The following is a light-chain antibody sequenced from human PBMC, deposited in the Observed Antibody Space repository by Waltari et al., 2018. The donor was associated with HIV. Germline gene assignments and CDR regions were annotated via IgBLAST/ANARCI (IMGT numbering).Light chain of an antibody. CDR3: CSNAGSHVV. J-gene: IGLJ2*01. Sequence: QSALTQPRSVSGSPGQSVTISCTGISSDLGRYNYVSWYQQDPGKAPKLMLFDVNKRPSGVPARFSGYKSGNTASLTISGLQAEDEADYYCCSNAGSHVVFGGGTKVTVL. CDR2: DVN. CDR1: SSDLGRYNY. V-gene: IGLV2-11*01.